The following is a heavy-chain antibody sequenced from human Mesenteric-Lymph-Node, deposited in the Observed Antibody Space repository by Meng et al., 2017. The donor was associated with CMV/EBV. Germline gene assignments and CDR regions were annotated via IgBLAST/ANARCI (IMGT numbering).Heavy chain of an antibody. CDR3: ARDFSISPKLGISP. Sequence: GESLKISCAASGFSFSTYEMNWVRQAPGRGLEWVSYISGSGNAIFYTDSVKGRFTISRDNAKNSLFLQLNSLRAEDTAVYYCARDFSISPKLGISPWGQGTLVTVSS. V-gene: IGHV3-48*03. D-gene: IGHD7-27*01. CDR1: GFSFSTYE. CDR2: ISGSGNAI. J-gene: IGHJ5*02.